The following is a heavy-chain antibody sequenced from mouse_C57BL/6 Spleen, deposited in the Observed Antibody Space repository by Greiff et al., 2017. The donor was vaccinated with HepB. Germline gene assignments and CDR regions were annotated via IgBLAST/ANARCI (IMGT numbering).Heavy chain of an antibody. J-gene: IGHJ2*01. CDR1: GYTFTSYW. Sequence: QVQLQQSGAELVRPGASVKLSCKASGYTFTSYWMDWVKQRPGQGLEWIGNIYPSDGDTHYNQKFKGKATLTVDKSSSTAYMQLSSLTSEDSAVYYCAREHCGCRFDYWGQGTTLTVSS. CDR2: IYPSDGDT. CDR3: AREHCGCRFDY. V-gene: IGHV1-61*01.